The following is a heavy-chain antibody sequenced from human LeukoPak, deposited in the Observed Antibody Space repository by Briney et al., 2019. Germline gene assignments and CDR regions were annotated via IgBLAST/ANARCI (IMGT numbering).Heavy chain of an antibody. D-gene: IGHD1-14*01. V-gene: IGHV3-23*01. J-gene: IGHJ4*02. CDR1: GFTFNSYA. CDR2: IGGGENT. CDR3: AKVLTGSQDY. Sequence: GGSLRLSCAASGFTFNSYALSWVRQAPGKGLEWVSTIGGGENTYYADSVKGRFTISRDSSKNTVYLHMKSLRAEDSAVYFCAKVLTGSQDYWGQGTLVTVTS.